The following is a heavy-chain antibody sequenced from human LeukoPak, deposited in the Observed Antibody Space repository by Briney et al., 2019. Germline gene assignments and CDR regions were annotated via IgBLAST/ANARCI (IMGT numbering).Heavy chain of an antibody. CDR1: LSGHY. D-gene: IGHD5-12*01. CDR3: ATSQIRLGFFDN. CDR2: IDRNGDDT. Sequence: ASVKDSCKASLSGHYFQWVRQAPGHGLEWIGCIDRNGDDTDYAQKLQGRVTMTRDTSSTTGYMELYGLRPDDPAIYHCATSQIRLGFFDNWGQGTLVFVSP. J-gene: IGHJ4*02. V-gene: IGHV1-2*02.